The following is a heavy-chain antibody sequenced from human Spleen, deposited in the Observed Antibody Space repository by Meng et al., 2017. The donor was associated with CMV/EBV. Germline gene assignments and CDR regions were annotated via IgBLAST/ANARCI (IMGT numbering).Heavy chain of an antibody. CDR1: GFTFDDYA. V-gene: IGHV3-9*01. Sequence: SLKISCAASGFTFDDYAMHWVRQAPGKGLEWVSGFSWNSGSIAYADSVKGRFSISRDNSKNTLYLQMNSLRVDDTAAYYCGTVPFWGGPTDTFWGQGTLVTVSS. D-gene: IGHD3-3*01. CDR2: FSWNSGSI. CDR3: GTVPFWGGPTDTF. J-gene: IGHJ4*02.